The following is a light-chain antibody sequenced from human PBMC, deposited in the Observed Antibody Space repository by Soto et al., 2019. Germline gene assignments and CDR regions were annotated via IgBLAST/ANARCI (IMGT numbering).Light chain of an antibody. Sequence: QSALTQPRSVSGSPGQSVTISCTGTSSEVGGYNYVSWYQQHPGKAPKLMIYDVSKRPSGVPDRFSGSKSGNTASLTISGLQAEDEADYYCRSYAGSYTPYVFGTGTKVTVL. CDR2: DVS. CDR3: RSYAGSYTPYV. J-gene: IGLJ1*01. V-gene: IGLV2-11*01. CDR1: SSEVGGYNY.